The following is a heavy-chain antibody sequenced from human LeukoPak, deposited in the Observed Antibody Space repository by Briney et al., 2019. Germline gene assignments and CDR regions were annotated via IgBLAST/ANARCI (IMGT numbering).Heavy chain of an antibody. CDR1: GGSISSSSYY. D-gene: IGHD3-16*02. V-gene: IGHV4-39*01. Sequence: SETLSLTCTVSGGSISSSSYYWGGIRQPPGKGLEWIGSIYYSGSIYYNPSLKSRVTISVDTSKNQFSLKLSSVTAADTAVYYCARCGYDYIWGSYRQYYFDYWGQGTLVTVSS. CDR3: ARCGYDYIWGSYRQYYFDY. CDR2: IYYSGSI. J-gene: IGHJ4*02.